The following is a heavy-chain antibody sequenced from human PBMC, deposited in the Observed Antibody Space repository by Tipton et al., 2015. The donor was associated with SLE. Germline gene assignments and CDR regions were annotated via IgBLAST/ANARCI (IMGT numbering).Heavy chain of an antibody. CDR1: GFTVSSNY. Sequence: SLRLSCAASGFTVSSNYMSWVRQAPGKGLEWVAFIRYDGSNKYYADSVKGRFTISRDNSKNTLYLQMNSLRAEDTAVYYCAKDRVQGAPYYFDYWGQGTLVTVSS. D-gene: IGHD3-10*01. V-gene: IGHV3-30*02. J-gene: IGHJ4*02. CDR3: AKDRVQGAPYYFDY. CDR2: IRYDGSNK.